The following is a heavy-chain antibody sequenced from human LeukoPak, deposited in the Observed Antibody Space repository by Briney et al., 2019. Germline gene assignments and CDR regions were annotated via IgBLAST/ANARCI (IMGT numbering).Heavy chain of an antibody. V-gene: IGHV3-53*01. CDR1: GLTFSSNY. CDR3: AAVGSSIY. D-gene: IGHD2-2*01. CDR2: IYTGGTT. Sequence: PGGXLRLSCAVSGLTFSSNYMSWVRQPPGKGLEWVSVIYTGGTTYYADSVTGRFTISRDNSKNTLFLQMNSLRAEDTAVYYCAAVGSSIYWGQGTLVTVSS. J-gene: IGHJ4*02.